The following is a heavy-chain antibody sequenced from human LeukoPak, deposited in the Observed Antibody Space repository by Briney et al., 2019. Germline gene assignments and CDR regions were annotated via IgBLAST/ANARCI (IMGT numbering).Heavy chain of an antibody. CDR3: ARRGNSSRPFDY. J-gene: IGHJ4*02. D-gene: IGHD6-13*01. CDR1: GGSFSGYY. CDR2: INHSGST. Sequence: SETLTLTCAVYGGSFSGYYWSWIRQPPGKGLEWIGEINHSGSTNYNPSLKSRVTISVDTSKNQFSLKLSSVTAADTAVYYCARRGNSSRPFDYWGQGTLVTVSS. V-gene: IGHV4-34*01.